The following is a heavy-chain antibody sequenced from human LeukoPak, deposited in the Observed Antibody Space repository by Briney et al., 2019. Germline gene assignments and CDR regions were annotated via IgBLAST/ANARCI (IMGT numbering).Heavy chain of an antibody. CDR3: ARDKGYYYDSSGYRNVDY. CDR1: GFTFSNNW. Sequence: PGGSLRLSCAASGFTFSNNWMTWVRQAPGKGLEWVANIKQDGSEKYYVDSAKGRFTISRDNAKNSLYLQMDSLRAEDTAVYYCARDKGYYYDSSGYRNVDYWGQGTLVTVSS. V-gene: IGHV3-7*01. CDR2: IKQDGSEK. D-gene: IGHD3-22*01. J-gene: IGHJ4*02.